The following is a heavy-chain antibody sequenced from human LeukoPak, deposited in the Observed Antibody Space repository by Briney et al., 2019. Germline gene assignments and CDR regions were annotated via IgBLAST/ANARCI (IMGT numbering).Heavy chain of an antibody. CDR3: TRANSGYSNYADY. D-gene: IGHD6-25*01. V-gene: IGHV3-49*03. Sequence: GGSLRLSCTASGFTFGDYAMSWFRQAPGKGLEWVGFIRSKAYGGTTEYAASVKGRFTISRDDSKSIAYLQMNSLKTEDTAVYYCTRANSGYSNYADYWGQGTLVTVSS. CDR1: GFTFGDYA. J-gene: IGHJ4*02. CDR2: IRSKAYGGTT.